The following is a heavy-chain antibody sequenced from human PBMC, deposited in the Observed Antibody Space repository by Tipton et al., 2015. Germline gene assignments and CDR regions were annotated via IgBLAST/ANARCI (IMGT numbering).Heavy chain of an antibody. Sequence: TLSLTCAVSGYSISSGYYWGWIRQPPGKGLEWIGSISHSGNTYYNPPLKSRVTMSRDTSKNQFSLKLTSVTAADTAVYYCACQDYDSLTRDYQTVDYWGQGTLVTVSS. CDR2: ISHSGNT. CDR3: ACQDYDSLTRDYQTVDY. D-gene: IGHD3-9*01. J-gene: IGHJ4*02. V-gene: IGHV4-38-2*01. CDR1: GYSISSGYY.